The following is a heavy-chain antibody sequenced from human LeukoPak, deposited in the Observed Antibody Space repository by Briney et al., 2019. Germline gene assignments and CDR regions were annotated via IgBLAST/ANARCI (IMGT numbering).Heavy chain of an antibody. D-gene: IGHD6-6*01. CDR2: INPSGGST. J-gene: IGHJ5*02. CDR3: ARDGGGQLVRNWFDP. CDR1: GYTFTSYY. Sequence: ASVKVSCKASGYTFTSYYMHWVRQAPGQALEWMGIINPSGGSTSYAQKFQGRVTMTRDTSTSTVYMELSSLRSEDTAVYYCARDGGGQLVRNWFDPWGQGTLVTVSS. V-gene: IGHV1-46*01.